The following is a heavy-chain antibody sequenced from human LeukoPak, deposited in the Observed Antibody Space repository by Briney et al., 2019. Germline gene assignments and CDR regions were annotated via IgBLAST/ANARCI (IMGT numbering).Heavy chain of an antibody. J-gene: IGHJ6*03. CDR1: GFTFSSYW. Sequence: PGGSLRLSCAASGFTFSSYWMSWVRQAPGKGLEWVANIKQDGSEKYYVDSVKGRFTISRDNAKNSLYLQMNSLRAEDTAVYYCARVIRSGFYYYYYYMDAWGKGTTVTVSS. D-gene: IGHD3-3*01. V-gene: IGHV3-7*01. CDR2: IKQDGSEK. CDR3: ARVIRSGFYYYYYYMDA.